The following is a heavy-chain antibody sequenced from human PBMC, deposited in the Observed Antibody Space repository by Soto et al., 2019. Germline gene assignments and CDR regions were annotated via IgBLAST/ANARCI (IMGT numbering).Heavy chain of an antibody. Sequence: GGSLRLSCAASGFTFSSYSMNWVRQAPGKGLEWVSSISSSSSYIYYADSVKGRFTISRDNAKNSLYLQMNSLRAEDTAVYYCATLVVVAATDAFDIWGQGTMVTVS. CDR1: GFTFSSYS. CDR2: ISSSSSYI. D-gene: IGHD2-15*01. J-gene: IGHJ3*02. V-gene: IGHV3-21*01. CDR3: ATLVVVAATDAFDI.